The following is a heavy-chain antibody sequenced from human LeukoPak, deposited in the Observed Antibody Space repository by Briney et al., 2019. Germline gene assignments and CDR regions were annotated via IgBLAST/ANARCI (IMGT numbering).Heavy chain of an antibody. CDR3: ASGVDDYGDY. CDR2: ISSSSSYI. Sequence: GGSLRLSCAASGFTFSSYSMNWVRQAPGKGLEWVSSISSSSSYIYYADSVKGRFTISRDNSKNTLYLQMNSLRAEDTAVYYCASGVDDYGDYWGQGTLVTVSS. CDR1: GFTFSSYS. D-gene: IGHD4-17*01. V-gene: IGHV3-21*04. J-gene: IGHJ4*02.